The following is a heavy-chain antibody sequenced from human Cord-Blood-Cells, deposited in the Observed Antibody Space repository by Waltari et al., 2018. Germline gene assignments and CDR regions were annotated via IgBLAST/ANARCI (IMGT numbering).Heavy chain of an antibody. D-gene: IGHD3-3*01. J-gene: IGHJ4*02. Sequence: QVQLQRWGAGLLKPSETLSLTCAVYGGSFSGYYWSWIRQPPGKGLEWIGEINHSGSTNYNPSLKSRVTISVDTSKNQFSLKLSSVTAADTAVYYCARAGRGYYTGFDYWGQGTLVTVSS. CDR3: ARAGRGYYTGFDY. CDR1: GGSFSGYY. V-gene: IGHV4-34*01. CDR2: INHSGST.